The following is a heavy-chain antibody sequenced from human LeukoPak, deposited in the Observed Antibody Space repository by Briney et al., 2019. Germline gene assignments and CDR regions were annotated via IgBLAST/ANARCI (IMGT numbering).Heavy chain of an antibody. V-gene: IGHV3-7*01. Sequence: GGSLRLSCAASGFTFSTYWMSWVRQAPGKGLEWVANINQDGSQKRYVDSVQGRFTISRDNTKNSLFLQMNSLSAEDTAVYYCARLKDDVTKLGYWGQGTLVTVSS. CDR1: GFTFSTYW. CDR3: ARLKDDVTKLGY. CDR2: INQDGSQK. D-gene: IGHD2-8*01. J-gene: IGHJ4*02.